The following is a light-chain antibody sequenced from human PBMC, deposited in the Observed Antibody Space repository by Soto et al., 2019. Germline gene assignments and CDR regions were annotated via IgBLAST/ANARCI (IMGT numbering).Light chain of an antibody. CDR1: QSVSSSY. CDR2: GAS. CDR3: QQYGSSPWT. Sequence: IMLTQSPGTLYLSTGERATLSCRASQSVSSSYLAWYQQKPGQAPRLLIYGASSRATGIPDRFSGSGSGTDFTLTISRLEPEDFAVYYCQQYGSSPWTFGQGTKVAI. V-gene: IGKV3-20*01. J-gene: IGKJ1*01.